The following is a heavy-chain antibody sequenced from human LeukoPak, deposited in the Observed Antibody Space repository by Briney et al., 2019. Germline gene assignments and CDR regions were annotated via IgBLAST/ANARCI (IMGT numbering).Heavy chain of an antibody. Sequence: PGGSLRLSCEASGFTFSSYWMSWVRQAPGKGLEWVANIKQDGSEKYYVDSVKGRFAISRDDAKNSLYLQMNSLRAEDTAVYYCARDPSTREFLDYWGQGTLVTVSS. J-gene: IGHJ4*02. CDR3: ARDPSTREFLDY. V-gene: IGHV3-7*01. D-gene: IGHD5/OR15-5a*01. CDR1: GFTFSSYW. CDR2: IKQDGSEK.